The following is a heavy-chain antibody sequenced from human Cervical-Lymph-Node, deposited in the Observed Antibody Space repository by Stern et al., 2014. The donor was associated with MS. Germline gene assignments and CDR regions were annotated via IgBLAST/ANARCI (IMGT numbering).Heavy chain of an antibody. J-gene: IGHJ4*02. CDR1: GFTFSNYG. Sequence: VQLVESGGGVVQPGTSLRLSCAVSGFTFSNYGMHWVRQAPGKGLEWVGVISYDTAVKFYADSVKGRFTISRDTPKNTMYLQLNSLKVEDTAVYFCAKKSVGTTGTTTAFDYWGQGTLVTVSS. CDR3: AKKSVGTTGTTTAFDY. V-gene: IGHV3-30*18. D-gene: IGHD1-1*01. CDR2: ISYDTAVK.